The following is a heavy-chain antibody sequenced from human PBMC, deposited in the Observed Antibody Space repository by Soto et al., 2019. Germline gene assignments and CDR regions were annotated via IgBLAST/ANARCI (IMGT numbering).Heavy chain of an antibody. V-gene: IGHV4-31*03. Sequence: PSETLSLTCTVTVGSISSGGCYWSWIRQHPGKGLEWIGYIYYSGSTYYNPSLKSRVTISVDTSKNQFSLKLSSVTAADTAVYYCARDRVVRGVISNWFDPWGQGTLVTVSS. CDR3: ARDRVVRGVISNWFDP. CDR1: VGSISSGGCY. CDR2: IYYSGST. D-gene: IGHD3-10*01. J-gene: IGHJ5*02.